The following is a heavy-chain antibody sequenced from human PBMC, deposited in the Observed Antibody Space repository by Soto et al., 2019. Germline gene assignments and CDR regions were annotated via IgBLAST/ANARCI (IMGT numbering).Heavy chain of an antibody. CDR1: GFTFSSYA. CDR2: ISYDGSNK. Sequence: QVQLVESGGGVVQPGRSLRLSCAASGFTFSSYAMHWVRQAPGKGLEWVAVISYDGSNKYYADSVKGRFTISRDNSKNTLYLQMNSLRAEDTAVYYCAKLTTVTTPSGMDVWGQGTTVTVSS. V-gene: IGHV3-30-3*01. J-gene: IGHJ6*02. CDR3: AKLTTVTTPSGMDV. D-gene: IGHD4-17*01.